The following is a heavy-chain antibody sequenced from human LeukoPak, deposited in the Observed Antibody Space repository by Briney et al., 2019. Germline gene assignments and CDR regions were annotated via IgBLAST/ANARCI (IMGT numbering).Heavy chain of an antibody. J-gene: IGHJ4*02. CDR2: IYYSGST. D-gene: IGHD3-22*01. V-gene: IGHV4-31*03. CDR1: GGSISSGGYY. Sequence: PSQTLSLTCTVSGGSISSGGYYWSWIRQHPGKGLEWIGYIYYSGSTYYNPSLKSRVTISVDTSKNPFSLKLSSVTAADKAVYYCARGFQGVYYDSSGNYFDYWGQGTLVTVSS. CDR3: ARGFQGVYYDSSGNYFDY.